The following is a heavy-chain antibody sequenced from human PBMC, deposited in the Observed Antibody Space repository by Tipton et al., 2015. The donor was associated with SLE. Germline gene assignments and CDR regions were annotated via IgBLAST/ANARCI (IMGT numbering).Heavy chain of an antibody. Sequence: SLRLSCAASGFTFNTYAMHWVRQAPGKGLEWVAVIWFDGTNIYYADSVKDRFTISRDNSKNTLYLQMDSLRAEDTAMYYCAKDYTNYKFFQHWGQGTLVTVSS. CDR2: IWFDGTNI. CDR1: GFTFNTYA. D-gene: IGHD4-11*01. CDR3: AKDYTNYKFFQH. V-gene: IGHV3-33*06. J-gene: IGHJ1*01.